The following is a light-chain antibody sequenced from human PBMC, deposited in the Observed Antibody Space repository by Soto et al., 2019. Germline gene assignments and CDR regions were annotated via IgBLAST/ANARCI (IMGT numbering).Light chain of an antibody. V-gene: IGKV1-12*01. CDR3: QQANSIPYT. J-gene: IGKJ2*01. CDR2: ATS. Sequence: DIPMTQSPSSVSASVGDRVTITCRASQGISSWLAWYQQRPGKAPKLLIYATSNLQSGVPSRFSGSGSGTEFVLTISSLQPEDFATYYCQQANSIPYTFGQGTKLEIK. CDR1: QGISSW.